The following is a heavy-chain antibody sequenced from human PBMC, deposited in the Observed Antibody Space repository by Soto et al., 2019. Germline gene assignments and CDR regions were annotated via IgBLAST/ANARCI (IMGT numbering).Heavy chain of an antibody. V-gene: IGHV3-23*01. D-gene: IGHD6-13*01. J-gene: IGHJ1*01. Sequence: EVQLLESGGGLVQPGGSLRLSCAASGFTFSSYAMSWVRQAPGKGLEWVSAISGSGGSTYYADSVKGRFTISRDNSKNTLYLQMNSLRAEDTAVYYCAKQGSSSWYRYKPEYFQHWGQGTLVTVSS. CDR3: AKQGSSSWYRYKPEYFQH. CDR1: GFTFSSYA. CDR2: ISGSGGST.